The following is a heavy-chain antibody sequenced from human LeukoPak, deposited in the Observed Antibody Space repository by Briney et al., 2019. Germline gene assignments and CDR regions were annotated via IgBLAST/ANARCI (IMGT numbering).Heavy chain of an antibody. Sequence: SETLSLTCAVYGGSFSGYYWSWIRQPPGKGLEWIGEINHSGSTNYNPSLKSRVTISVDTSKNEFSLKLSSVTAADTAIYYCARQIIAALFSDNWFDPWGQGSLVTVSS. J-gene: IGHJ5*02. V-gene: IGHV4-34*01. CDR3: ARQIIAALFSDNWFDP. CDR1: GGSFSGYY. CDR2: INHSGST. D-gene: IGHD2-15*01.